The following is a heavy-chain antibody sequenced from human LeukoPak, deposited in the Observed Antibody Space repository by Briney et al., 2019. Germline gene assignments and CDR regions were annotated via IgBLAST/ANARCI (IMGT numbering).Heavy chain of an antibody. D-gene: IGHD3-10*01. V-gene: IGHV4-59*01. CDR1: GGSISSYY. CDR2: IYYSGST. J-gene: IGHJ4*02. CDR3: ARVGYYGSGSYYFDY. Sequence: SETLSPTCTVSGGSISSYYWSWIRQPPGKGLEWIGYIYYSGSTNYNPSLKSRVTISVDTSKNQFSLKLSSVTAADTAVYYCARVGYYGSGSYYFDYWGQGTLVTVSS.